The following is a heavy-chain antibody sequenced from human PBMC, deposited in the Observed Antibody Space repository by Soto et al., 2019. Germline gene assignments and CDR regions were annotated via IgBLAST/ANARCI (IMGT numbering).Heavy chain of an antibody. CDR2: INHSGST. CDR1: GGSFSGYY. D-gene: IGHD2-8*02. J-gene: IGHJ4*02. V-gene: IGHV4-34*01. Sequence: ETLSLTCAVYGGSFSGYYWTWIRQPPGTGLEWIGEINHSGSTNYNPSLKSRVTISVDTSKNQFSLKLTSVTAVDTAVYYCARDKITGLFGYWGQGTLVTVSS. CDR3: ARDKITGLFGY.